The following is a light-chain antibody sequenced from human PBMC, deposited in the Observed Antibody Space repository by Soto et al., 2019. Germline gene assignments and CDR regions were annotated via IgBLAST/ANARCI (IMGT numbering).Light chain of an antibody. CDR1: QYISSW. CDR2: DTS. CDR3: QQYNTYPWT. V-gene: IGKV1-5*01. J-gene: IGKJ1*01. Sequence: DIQMTQSPSTLSASLGDRVTITCRASQYISSWLAWYQQKPGTAPRLLIYDTSNLEDGVPSTFSGSGSGTDFTLTVSSLQPDDSATYYCQQYNTYPWTFGQGTKVDIK.